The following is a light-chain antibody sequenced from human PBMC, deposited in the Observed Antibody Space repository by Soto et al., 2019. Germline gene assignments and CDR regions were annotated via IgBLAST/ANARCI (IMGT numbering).Light chain of an antibody. Sequence: EIVLTQSPGTLSLSPGERATLSCRASQSVSNNYLAWYQQKPGQAPRLLIYGASNRATGIPDRFSGSGSGTDFTLTISRLEPEDFAVYYCHQYGYLGTFGQGTKVDIK. CDR1: QSVSNNY. CDR2: GAS. V-gene: IGKV3-20*01. J-gene: IGKJ1*01. CDR3: HQYGYLGT.